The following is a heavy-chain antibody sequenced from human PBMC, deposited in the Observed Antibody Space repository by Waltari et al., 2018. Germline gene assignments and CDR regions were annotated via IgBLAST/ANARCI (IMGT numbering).Heavy chain of an antibody. Sequence: QVQLVQSGAEVKKPGSSVTVSCKASGGSFASYGISWVRQAPGQGLEWMGGVIPTVGTTNYAQKFQGRVTINADKSTSTAYMHLTSLRSEDAAVYYCAGGYYESSGFSFYYFYHMDVWGKGTTVTVPS. J-gene: IGHJ6*03. V-gene: IGHV1-69*14. CDR1: GGSFASYG. CDR2: VIPTVGTT. D-gene: IGHD3-22*01. CDR3: AGGYYESSGFSFYYFYHMDV.